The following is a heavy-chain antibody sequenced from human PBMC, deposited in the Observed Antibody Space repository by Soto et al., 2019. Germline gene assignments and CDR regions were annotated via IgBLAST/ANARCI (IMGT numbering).Heavy chain of an antibody. CDR1: GGSISSYY. J-gene: IGHJ3*02. CDR2: IYTSGST. V-gene: IGHV4-4*07. CDR3: AREYCSGGSCYSGFLKAFDI. D-gene: IGHD2-15*01. Sequence: PSETLSLTCTVPGGSISSYYWSWIRKPAGKGLEWIGRIYTSGSTNYNPSLKSRVTMSVDTSKNQFSLKLSSVTAADTAVYYCAREYCSGGSCYSGFLKAFDIWGQGTMVTVSS.